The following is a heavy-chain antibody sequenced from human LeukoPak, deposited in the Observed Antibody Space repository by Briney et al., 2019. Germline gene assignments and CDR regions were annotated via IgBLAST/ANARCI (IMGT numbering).Heavy chain of an antibody. CDR1: GYTFTSYY. V-gene: IGHV1-46*01. Sequence: GASVKVPCKASGYTFTSYYLHWLRQAPGQGLEWMGIINPSGGITSYAQKFQGRVNMTRDTSTSTVHMELSSLRSDDTAVYYCARAVDAYGSGSYSGLDYWGQGTLVTVSS. J-gene: IGHJ4*02. D-gene: IGHD3-10*01. CDR3: ARAVDAYGSGSYSGLDY. CDR2: INPSGGIT.